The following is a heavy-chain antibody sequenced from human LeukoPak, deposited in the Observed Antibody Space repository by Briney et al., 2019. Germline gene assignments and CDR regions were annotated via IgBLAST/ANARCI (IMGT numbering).Heavy chain of an antibody. CDR2: TSYDGSNS. Sequence: PGGSLRLSCAASGFTFSTYAMHWVRQAPGKGLEWVALTSYDGSNSYYADSVKGRFTISRDNSENTLYLQMNSLRAEDTAVYYCAKELDSSGYFDYWGQGTLVTVSS. CDR3: AKELDSSGYFDY. CDR1: GFTFSTYA. J-gene: IGHJ4*02. D-gene: IGHD3-22*01. V-gene: IGHV3-30*18.